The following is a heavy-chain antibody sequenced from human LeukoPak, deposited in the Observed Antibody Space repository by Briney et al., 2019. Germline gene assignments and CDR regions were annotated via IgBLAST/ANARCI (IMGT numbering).Heavy chain of an antibody. V-gene: IGHV4-34*01. CDR1: GGSFSGYY. Sequence: SETLSLTCAVYGGSFSGYYWSWIRQPPGKGLEWIGEINHSGSTNYSPSLKSRVTISVDTSKNQFSLKLSSVTAADTAVYYCARARGIVVVPAATERANWFDPWGQGTLVTVSS. J-gene: IGHJ5*02. D-gene: IGHD2-2*01. CDR3: ARARGIVVVPAATERANWFDP. CDR2: INHSGST.